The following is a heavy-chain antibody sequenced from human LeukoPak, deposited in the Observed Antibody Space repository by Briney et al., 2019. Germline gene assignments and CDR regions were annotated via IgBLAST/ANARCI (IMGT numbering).Heavy chain of an antibody. J-gene: IGHJ6*02. CDR3: TRAGIVATIGYGMDV. CDR1: EFTFGDYA. D-gene: IGHD5-12*01. V-gene: IGHV3-49*04. CDR2: IRKMGGFGGTT. Sequence: PGGSLRLSCTTSEFTFGDYALSWVRQAPGKGLGWVGLIRKMGGFGGTTEYAASVGGRFSISRDDSKSIAYLQMNSLQTEDTAVYYCTRAGIVATIGYGMDVWGQGTTVIVSS.